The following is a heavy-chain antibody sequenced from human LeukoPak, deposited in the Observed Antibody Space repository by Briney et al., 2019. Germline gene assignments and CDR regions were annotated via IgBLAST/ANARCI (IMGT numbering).Heavy chain of an antibody. D-gene: IGHD3-22*01. CDR3: ARQYYYDTSGYDAFDI. Sequence: GGSLRLSCSASGFTFSSYEMNWVRQAPGKGLEWVSYISGTGSTRYYADSVKGRFTISRDNAKNSLYLQMNSLRAEDTALYYCARQYYYDTSGYDAFDIWGQGTMVTVSS. CDR1: GFTFSSYE. V-gene: IGHV3-48*03. J-gene: IGHJ3*02. CDR2: ISGTGSTR.